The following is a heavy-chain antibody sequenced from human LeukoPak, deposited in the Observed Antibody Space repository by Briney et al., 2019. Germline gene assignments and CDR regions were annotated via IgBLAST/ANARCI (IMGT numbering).Heavy chain of an antibody. D-gene: IGHD2-15*01. CDR2: INQDGSDK. J-gene: IGHJ5*02. Sequence: GGSLRLSCAASGSTFSSYWMSWVRQAPGKELEWVANINQDGSDKYYGDSVKGRFTISRDNAKNSLYVQMNSLRAEDTAVYYCARVYCGGGRCSSFFTSWGQGTLVTVSS. CDR1: GSTFSSYW. CDR3: ARVYCGGGRCSSFFTS. V-gene: IGHV3-7*04.